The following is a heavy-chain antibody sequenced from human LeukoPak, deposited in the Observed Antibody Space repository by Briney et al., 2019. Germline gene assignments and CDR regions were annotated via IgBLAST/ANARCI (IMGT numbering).Heavy chain of an antibody. V-gene: IGHV1-18*01. CDR1: GYTFTSYG. D-gene: IGHD6-19*01. J-gene: IGHJ3*02. CDR2: ISAYNGNT. CDR3: ARSGYSSGRDAFDI. Sequence: ASVTVSCKASGYTFTSYGISWVRQAPGQGLEWMGWISAYNGNTNYAQKLQGRVTMTTDTSTSTAYMELRSLRSDDTAVYYCARSGYSSGRDAFDIWGQGTMVTVSS.